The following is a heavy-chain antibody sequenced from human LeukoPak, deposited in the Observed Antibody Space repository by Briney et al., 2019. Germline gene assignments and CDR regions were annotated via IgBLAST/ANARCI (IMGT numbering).Heavy chain of an antibody. Sequence: GGSLRLSCAASGFTFSSYAMSWVRQAPGKGLEWVSAISGSGGSTYYADSVKGRFTISRDNSKNTLYLQMNSLRAEDTAVYYCAKGQRCSSTSCYAVFDYWGQGTLVTVSS. CDR3: AKGQRCSSTSCYAVFDY. V-gene: IGHV3-23*01. CDR2: ISGSGGST. D-gene: IGHD2-2*01. J-gene: IGHJ4*02. CDR1: GFTFSSYA.